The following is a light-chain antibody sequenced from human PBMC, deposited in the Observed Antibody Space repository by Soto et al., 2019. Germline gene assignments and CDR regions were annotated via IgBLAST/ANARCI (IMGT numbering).Light chain of an antibody. J-gene: IGLJ2*01. CDR3: SSYTSSSTPV. CDR1: SSDVGGYNY. CDR2: DVS. V-gene: IGLV2-14*01. Sequence: QSALTQPASVSGSLGQSITISCTGTSSDVGGYNYVSWYQQHPGKAHKLVIYDVSNRPSGVSNRFSGSKSGNTASLTISGLQAEDEADYYCSSYTSSSTPVFGGGTKLTVL.